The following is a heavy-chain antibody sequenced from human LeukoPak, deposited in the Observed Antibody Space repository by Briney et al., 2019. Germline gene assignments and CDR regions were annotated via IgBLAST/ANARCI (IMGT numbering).Heavy chain of an antibody. V-gene: IGHV5-51*01. J-gene: IGHJ3*02. D-gene: IGHD2-2*01. Sequence: GESLKISCKGSGYSFTSYWIGWVRQMPGKGLEWMGIIYPGDSDTRHSPSFQGQVTISADKSISTAYLQWSSLKASDTAMYYCARGIVVVPAAIGNAFDIWGQGTMVTVSS. CDR2: IYPGDSDT. CDR3: ARGIVVVPAAIGNAFDI. CDR1: GYSFTSYW.